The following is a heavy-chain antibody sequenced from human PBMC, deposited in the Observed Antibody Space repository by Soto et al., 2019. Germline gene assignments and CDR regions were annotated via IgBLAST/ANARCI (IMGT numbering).Heavy chain of an antibody. J-gene: IGHJ3*01. V-gene: IGHV3-72*01. D-gene: IGHD7-27*01. CDR3: ARDKLGLKPLNAFDA. Sequence: EVQLVESGGGLVQPGGPLRLSCAASGFTFSDHYMDWVRQAPGKGLEWVARIKNNANSYAIDYAASVKGRFTISRDDSKNSLYLQMNSLRTEDTAIYYCARDKLGLKPLNAFDAWGQGTMVTVSS. CDR2: IKNNANSYAI. CDR1: GFTFSDHY.